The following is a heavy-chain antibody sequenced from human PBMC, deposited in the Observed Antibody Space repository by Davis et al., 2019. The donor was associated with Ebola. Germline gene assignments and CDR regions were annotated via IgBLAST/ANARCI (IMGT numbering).Heavy chain of an antibody. CDR3: ARDHLEGSLDY. CDR1: GLSLAPYG. J-gene: IGHJ4*02. V-gene: IGHV3-33*01. CDR2: SLNDETTQ. D-gene: IGHD1-26*01. Sequence: GESLKISCAISGLSLAPYGMHRVRQAPGKGLEWVSMSLNDETTQYYGESVRGRFTISRDNSNNMIYLQMNSLRAEDTAVYYCARDHLEGSLDYWGQGTLVTVSS.